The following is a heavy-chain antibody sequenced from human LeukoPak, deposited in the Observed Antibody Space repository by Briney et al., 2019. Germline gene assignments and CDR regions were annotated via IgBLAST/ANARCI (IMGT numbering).Heavy chain of an antibody. CDR2: INHSGST. J-gene: IGHJ4*02. D-gene: IGHD3-10*01. CDR1: GGSFRGYF. V-gene: IGHV4-34*01. Sequence: SETLSLTCAVYGGSFRGYFLSWIRQPPGKGLEWIGEINHSGSTHYNPSLKSRVTISLDTSKNQFSLKLSSVTAADTAVYFCTRHQTINYGPGTPFDFWGQGTLVSVSS. CDR3: TRHQTINYGPGTPFDF.